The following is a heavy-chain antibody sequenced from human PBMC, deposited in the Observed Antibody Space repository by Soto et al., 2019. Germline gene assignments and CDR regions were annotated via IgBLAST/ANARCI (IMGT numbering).Heavy chain of an antibody. V-gene: IGHV3-33*01. D-gene: IGHD6-19*01. Sequence: QVQLVESGGGVVQPGRSLRLSCAASGFTFSSYGMHWVRQAPGKGLEWVAVIWYDGSNKYYADSVKGRFTISRDNSKNTLYLQMNSLRAEDTAVYYCARPRSSGRYYYYYGMDVWGQGTTVTVSS. J-gene: IGHJ6*02. CDR1: GFTFSSYG. CDR3: ARPRSSGRYYYYYGMDV. CDR2: IWYDGSNK.